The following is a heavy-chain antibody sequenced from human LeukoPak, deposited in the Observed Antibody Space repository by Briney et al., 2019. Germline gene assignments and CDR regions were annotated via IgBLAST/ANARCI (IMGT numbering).Heavy chain of an antibody. V-gene: IGHV3-11*06. CDR1: GFTFSDYY. D-gene: IGHD3-22*01. CDR2: ISSSSSYT. CDR3: ARGQLLYYYDSSGQLPDAVDI. Sequence: GGSLRLSCAASGFTFSDYYMSWIRQAPGKGLEWVSYISSSSSYTNYADSVKGRFTISRANAKNSLYLQMNSLRAEDTAVYYCARGQLLYYYDSSGQLPDAVDIWGQGTMVTVSS. J-gene: IGHJ3*02.